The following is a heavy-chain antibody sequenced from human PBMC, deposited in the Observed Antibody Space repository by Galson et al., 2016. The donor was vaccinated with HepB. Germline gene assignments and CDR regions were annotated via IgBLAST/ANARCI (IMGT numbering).Heavy chain of an antibody. Sequence: SLRLSCAASGFTLSSSAMTWVRQAPGRGLEWVSAITETGSFAYYADSVRGRFTLSRDTSKNTVYLQMNYLRADDTALYYCGRDYPMMTGRYPYHMDVWGKGTAVTVSS. CDR3: GRDYPMMTGRYPYHMDV. CDR1: GFTLSSSA. V-gene: IGHV3-23*01. CDR2: ITETGSFA. J-gene: IGHJ6*04. D-gene: IGHD3-22*01.